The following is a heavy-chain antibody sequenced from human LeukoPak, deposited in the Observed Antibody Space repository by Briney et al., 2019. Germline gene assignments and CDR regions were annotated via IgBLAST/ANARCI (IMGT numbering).Heavy chain of an antibody. CDR2: ISGDGGSK. J-gene: IGHJ5*02. Sequence: PGESLRLSCAASGFTFDDYAMHWVRQAPGKGLEWVSLISGDGGSKYYVDSVKGRFTISRDNSKNSLYLQMNSLRTDDTALYYCAKDPATRDGHGAWFDPWGQGTLVTVSS. CDR1: GFTFDDYA. D-gene: IGHD5-24*01. CDR3: AKDPATRDGHGAWFDP. V-gene: IGHV3-43*02.